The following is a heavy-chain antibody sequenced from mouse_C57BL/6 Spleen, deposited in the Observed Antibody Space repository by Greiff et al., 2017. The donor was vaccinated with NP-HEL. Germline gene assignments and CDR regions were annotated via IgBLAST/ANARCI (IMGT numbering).Heavy chain of an antibody. CDR3: ANPLYYYGSSPYYAMDY. CDR1: GYTFTSYW. D-gene: IGHD1-1*01. V-gene: IGHV1-64*01. Sequence: QVQLQQPGAELVKPGASVKLSCKASGYTFTSYWMHWVKQRPGQGLEWIGMIHPNSGSTNYNEKFKSKATLTVDKSSSTAYMQLSSLTSEDSAVYYCANPLYYYGSSPYYAMDYWGQGTSVTVSS. J-gene: IGHJ4*01. CDR2: IHPNSGST.